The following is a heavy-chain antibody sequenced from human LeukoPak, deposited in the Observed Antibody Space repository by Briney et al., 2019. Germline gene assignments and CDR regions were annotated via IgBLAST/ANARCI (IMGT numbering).Heavy chain of an antibody. CDR2: ISAYNGNT. D-gene: IGHD2-2*01. CDR1: GYTFTSYG. V-gene: IGHV1-18*01. CDR3: ARGAPDCSSTSCYAFDAFDI. J-gene: IGHJ3*02. Sequence: ASVKVSCKASGYTFTSYGISWVRQAPGQGLEWMGWISAYNGNTNYAQKLQGRVTMTTDTSTSTAYMELRSLRSDDTAVYYCARGAPDCSSTSCYAFDAFDIWGQGTMVTVSS.